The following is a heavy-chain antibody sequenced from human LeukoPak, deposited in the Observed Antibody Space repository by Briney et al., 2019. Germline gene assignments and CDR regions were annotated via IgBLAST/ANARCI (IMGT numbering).Heavy chain of an antibody. CDR3: ARATRIVVVPAASPLRY. Sequence: GASVKVSCKASGYTFTSYGISWVRQAPGQGLEWMGWISAYNGNTNYAQKLQGRVTMTTDTSTSTAYMELRSLRSEDTAVYYCARATRIVVVPAASPLRYWGQGTLVTVSS. CDR1: GYTFTSYG. D-gene: IGHD2-2*01. CDR2: ISAYNGNT. J-gene: IGHJ4*02. V-gene: IGHV1-18*01.